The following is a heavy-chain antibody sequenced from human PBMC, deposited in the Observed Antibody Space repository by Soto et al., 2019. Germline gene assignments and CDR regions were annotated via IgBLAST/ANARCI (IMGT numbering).Heavy chain of an antibody. D-gene: IGHD5-18*01. CDR1: GGSISSSSYY. Sequence: PSETLSLTCTVSGGSISSSSYYWGWIRQPPGKGLEWIGSIYYSGSTYYNPSLKSRVTISVDTSKSQFSLKLSSVTAADTAVYYCARHRVDTAMVTRDFYYYYGMDVWGQGTTVTVSS. V-gene: IGHV4-39*01. J-gene: IGHJ6*02. CDR2: IYYSGST. CDR3: ARHRVDTAMVTRDFYYYYGMDV.